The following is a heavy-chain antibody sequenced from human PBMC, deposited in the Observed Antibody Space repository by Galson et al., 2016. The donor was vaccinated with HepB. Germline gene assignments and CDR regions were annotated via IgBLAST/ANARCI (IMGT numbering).Heavy chain of an antibody. Sequence: SLRLSCAASGFTFTNYGMSWVRQAPGKGLEWVSSISNSGVSTFYADSVTGRFTISRDNSKNTLYLQMNSLRAEDTAVYYCARTLNMGTHWYFDLWGRGTLVTVSS. D-gene: IGHD7-27*01. CDR1: GFTFTNYG. CDR2: ISNSGVST. CDR3: ARTLNMGTHWYFDL. J-gene: IGHJ2*01. V-gene: IGHV3-23*01.